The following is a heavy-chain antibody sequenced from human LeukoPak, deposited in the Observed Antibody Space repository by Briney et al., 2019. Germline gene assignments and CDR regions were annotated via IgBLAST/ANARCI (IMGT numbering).Heavy chain of an antibody. D-gene: IGHD1-26*01. CDR3: ATLQWELQAFDI. CDR1: GGSISSGDYY. Sequence: SQTLSLTCTVSGGSISSGDYYWSWIRQPPGKGLEWIGRIYTSGSTNYNPSLKSRVTISVDTSKNQFSLKLSSVTAADTAVYYCATLQWELQAFDIWGQGTMVTVSS. CDR2: IYTSGST. J-gene: IGHJ3*02. V-gene: IGHV4-61*02.